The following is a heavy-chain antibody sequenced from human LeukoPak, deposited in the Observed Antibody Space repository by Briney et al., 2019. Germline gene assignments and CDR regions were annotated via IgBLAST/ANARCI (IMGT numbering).Heavy chain of an antibody. D-gene: IGHD4-23*01. J-gene: IGHJ5*02. CDR2: INPNTGAT. CDR1: GYTFTNYY. V-gene: IGHV1-2*06. Sequence: ASVKVSCKASGYTFTNYYIHWVRQAPGQGLEWMGRINPNTGATKYAQKFQGRVSMIRDRSINTAFMDLGRLRYDDTAVYYCARDQGDGGNSFDPWGQGTLVTVSS. CDR3: ARDQGDGGNSFDP.